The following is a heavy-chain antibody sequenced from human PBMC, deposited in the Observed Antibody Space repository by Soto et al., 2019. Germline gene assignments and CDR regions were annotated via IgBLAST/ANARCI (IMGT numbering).Heavy chain of an antibody. Sequence: QVQLVQSGAEVKKPGSSVKVSCKASGVTFSSYTISWVRQAPGQGLEWMGRIIPTLGIANYAQKIQGRVTITEDKSTSTAYMELSRLRSEDTAVYYCAMEYCSATSCYKDYWGQGTLVTVSS. CDR3: AMEYCSATSCYKDY. CDR1: GVTFSSYT. J-gene: IGHJ4*02. D-gene: IGHD2-2*02. V-gene: IGHV1-69*02. CDR2: IIPTLGIA.